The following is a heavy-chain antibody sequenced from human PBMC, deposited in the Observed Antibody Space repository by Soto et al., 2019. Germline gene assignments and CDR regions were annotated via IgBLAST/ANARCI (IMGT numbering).Heavy chain of an antibody. V-gene: IGHV4-59*08. D-gene: IGHD6-19*01. CDR1: GGSISGYY. Sequence: SETLSLTCTVSGGSISGYYWSWSRQPPWKGLEWIAYMYYSGSTNYNPSLKGRVTISIDTSKNQFSLKLSSVTAADTAVYYCARRDSSGWYSYFDYWGQGALVTVSS. J-gene: IGHJ4*02. CDR2: MYYSGST. CDR3: ARRDSSGWYSYFDY.